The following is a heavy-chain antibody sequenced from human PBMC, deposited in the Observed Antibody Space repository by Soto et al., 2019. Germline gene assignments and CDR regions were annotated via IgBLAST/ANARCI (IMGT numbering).Heavy chain of an antibody. V-gene: IGHV4-30-2*01. CDR2: IYHSGNI. CDR3: ARHPGYSDILTGYPTYYFDS. CDR1: GGSISSGGYS. J-gene: IGHJ4*02. D-gene: IGHD3-9*01. Sequence: SETLSLTCAVSGGSISSGGYSWSWMRQPPGKGLEGIGYIYHSGNIDYNPSLKSRVTISLDTPKNQFSLKLSSVTAADTAVYYCARHPGYSDILTGYPTYYFDSWGQGILVTVSS.